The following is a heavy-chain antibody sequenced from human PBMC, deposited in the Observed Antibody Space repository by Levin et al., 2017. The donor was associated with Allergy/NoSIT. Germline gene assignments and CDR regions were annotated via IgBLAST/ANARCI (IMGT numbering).Heavy chain of an antibody. J-gene: IGHJ6*02. CDR1: GGSISSYY. Sequence: SQTLSLTCTVSGGSISSYYWSWIRQPPGKGLEWIGYIYYSGSTNYNPSLKSRVTISVDTSKNQFSLKLSSVTAADTAVYYCARGGTGGGTGYDYYGMDVWGQGTTVTVSS. CDR2: IYYSGST. V-gene: IGHV4-59*01. CDR3: ARGGTGGGTGYDYYGMDV. D-gene: IGHD1-1*01.